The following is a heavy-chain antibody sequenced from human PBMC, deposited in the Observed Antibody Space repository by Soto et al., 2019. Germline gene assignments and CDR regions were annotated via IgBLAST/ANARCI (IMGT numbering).Heavy chain of an antibody. CDR3: AKGRQWEPGPFNS. D-gene: IGHD1-26*01. CDR2: ISGGTSST. V-gene: IGHV3-23*01. J-gene: IGHJ1*01. CDR1: GFTFSRYA. Sequence: GGSLRLSCAASGFTFSRYAINWFRQAPGKGLEWVSSISGGTSSTHYADSVTGRFTISRDNSKNTLYLQMNSLRAEDTAVYYCAKGRQWEPGPFNSWGQGTLVTVSS.